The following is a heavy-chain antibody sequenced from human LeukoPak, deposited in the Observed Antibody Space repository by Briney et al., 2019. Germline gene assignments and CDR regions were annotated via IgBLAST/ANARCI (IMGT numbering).Heavy chain of an antibody. CDR3: AREPAELPRLYYYMDV. V-gene: IGHV1-24*01. D-gene: IGHD1-26*01. Sequence: ASVKVSCKVSGYTLTELSRHWVRQAPGKGLEWMGGFDPEDGETIYAQKFQGRVTMTEDTSTDTAYMELSSLTSDDTAVYYCAREPAELPRLYYYMDVWGKGTTVTVSS. CDR1: GYTLTELS. J-gene: IGHJ6*03. CDR2: FDPEDGET.